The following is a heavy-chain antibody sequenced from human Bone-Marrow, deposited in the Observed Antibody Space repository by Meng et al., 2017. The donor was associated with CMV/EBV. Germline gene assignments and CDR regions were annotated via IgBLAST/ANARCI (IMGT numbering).Heavy chain of an antibody. J-gene: IGHJ3*02. D-gene: IGHD3-16*01. CDR3: ARGHLSRRFDSLGDI. CDR2: INPSGGST. V-gene: IGHV1-46*01. Sequence: ASVKVSCKASGYTFTNYYMHWVRQAPGQGLEWMGIINPSGGSTSYAQNFQGRVTMTRDTSTSTVYMELRDLSSDDTAVYYCARGHLSRRFDSLGDIWGQGTLVTVSS. CDR1: GYTFTNYY.